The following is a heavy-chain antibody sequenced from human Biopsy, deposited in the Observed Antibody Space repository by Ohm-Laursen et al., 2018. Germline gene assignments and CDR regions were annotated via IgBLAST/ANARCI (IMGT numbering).Heavy chain of an antibody. V-gene: IGHV4-61*01. CDR3: ARGRRTSGWPYFDN. D-gene: IGHD6-19*01. CDR2: IYSGGNT. J-gene: IGHJ4*02. CDR1: GDSLTSGPEN. Sequence: SETLSLTCTVSGDSLTSGPENWSWIRQSPGQGLEYIGFIYSGGNTNYNPSLKNRVTMSVDTSKNQFYLKLYSVTAADTAVYYCARGRRTSGWPYFDNWGQGALVSASP.